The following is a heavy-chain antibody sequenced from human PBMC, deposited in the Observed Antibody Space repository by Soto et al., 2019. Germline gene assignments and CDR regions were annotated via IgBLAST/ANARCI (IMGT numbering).Heavy chain of an antibody. CDR1: GASMSDYY. J-gene: IGHJ4*02. V-gene: IGHV4-59*01. Sequence: PSETLSLTCTVSGASMSDYYGSWIRQSPGKGLEHIGYLHYSGSANYNPSLKSRVTISVDTSKNQFSLNLRSVTAADTAVYYCARDLAAVPRAFDYWGRGTLVTVSS. CDR3: ARDLAAVPRAFDY. CDR2: LHYSGSA. D-gene: IGHD6-13*01.